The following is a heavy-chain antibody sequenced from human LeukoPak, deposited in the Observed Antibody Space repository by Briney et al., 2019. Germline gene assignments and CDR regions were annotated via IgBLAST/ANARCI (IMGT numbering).Heavy chain of an antibody. D-gene: IGHD1-26*01. J-gene: IGHJ4*02. V-gene: IGHV4-31*03. CDR3: ARGSSGSYDY. CDR2: INYSGST. Sequence: SETLSLTCTVSGGSISSGGYYWSWIRQHPGKGLEWIGYINYSGSTYYNPSLKSRVTISVDTSENQFSLKLSSVTAADTAVYYCARGSSGSYDYWGQGTLVTVSS. CDR1: GGSISSGGYY.